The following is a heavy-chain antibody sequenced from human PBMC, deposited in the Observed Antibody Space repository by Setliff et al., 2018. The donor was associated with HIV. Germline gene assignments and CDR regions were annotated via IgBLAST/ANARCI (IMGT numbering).Heavy chain of an antibody. CDR3: ARVGSYWSTFDY. CDR1: GYTFTTYG. V-gene: IGHV7-4-1*02. Sequence: VKVSCKASGYTFTTYGISWVRQAPGQGFEWMGWINTETGNPMYAQGFRGRFVFSLDTSVSTTYLQINSLKAEDTAMYYCARVGSYWSTFDYWGQGALVTSPQ. CDR2: INTETGNP. J-gene: IGHJ4*02. D-gene: IGHD1-26*01.